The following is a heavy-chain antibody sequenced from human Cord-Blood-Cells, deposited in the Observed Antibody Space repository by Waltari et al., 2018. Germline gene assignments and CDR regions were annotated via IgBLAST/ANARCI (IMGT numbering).Heavy chain of an antibody. CDR1: GYTFTTYD. J-gene: IGHJ1*01. CDR2: INPSGGST. V-gene: IGHV1-46*01. D-gene: IGHD6-19*01. Sequence: QVQLVQSGAEVKKPGASAKVSCKASGYTFTTYDMHWLRHAPGQGLEWMGIINPSGGSTSYAQKFQGRVTMTRDTSTSTVYMELSSLRSEDTAVYYCARDRLTYSSGWYGDFQHWGQGTLVTVSS. CDR3: ARDRLTYSSGWYGDFQH.